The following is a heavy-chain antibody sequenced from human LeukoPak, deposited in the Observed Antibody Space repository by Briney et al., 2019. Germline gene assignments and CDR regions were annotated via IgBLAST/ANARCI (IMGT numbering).Heavy chain of an antibody. J-gene: IGHJ4*02. D-gene: IGHD4-17*01. CDR3: AKDYGDYVFYFDY. V-gene: IGHV3-23*01. CDR2: ISGSGGST. CDR1: GFTFSSYA. Sequence: GGSLRLSCAASGFTFSSYAMSWVRQAPGRGLEWVSAISGSGGSTYYADSVKGRFTISRDNSKNTLYLQMNSLRAEDTAVYYCAKDYGDYVFYFDYWGQGTLVTVSS.